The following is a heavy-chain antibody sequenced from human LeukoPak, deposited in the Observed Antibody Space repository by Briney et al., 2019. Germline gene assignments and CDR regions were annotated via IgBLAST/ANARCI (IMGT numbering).Heavy chain of an antibody. CDR1: GFTFSSYS. V-gene: IGHV3-21*01. CDR2: ISSSSSYI. D-gene: IGHD6-6*01. J-gene: IGHJ5*02. Sequence: PGGSLRLSCAASGFTFSSYSMNWVRQAPGKGLEWVSSISSSSSYIYYADSVKGRFTISRDNDKNSLYLQMNSLRAEDTAVYYCAASLEYSSSSGNNWFDPWGQGTLVTVSS. CDR3: AASLEYSSSSGNNWFDP.